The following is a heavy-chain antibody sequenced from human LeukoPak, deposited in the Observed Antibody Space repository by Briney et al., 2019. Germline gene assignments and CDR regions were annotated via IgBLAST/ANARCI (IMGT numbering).Heavy chain of an antibody. CDR3: ARARRGTAMVTSDY. V-gene: IGHV1-2*02. J-gene: IGHJ4*02. Sequence: ASVKVSCKASGYTFTGYYMHWVRQAPGQGLEWMGWINPNSGGTNYAQKFQGRVTMTRDTSISTAYMELSRLRSDDTAVYYCARARRGTAMVTSDYWGQGILVTVSS. D-gene: IGHD5-18*01. CDR2: INPNSGGT. CDR1: GYTFTGYY.